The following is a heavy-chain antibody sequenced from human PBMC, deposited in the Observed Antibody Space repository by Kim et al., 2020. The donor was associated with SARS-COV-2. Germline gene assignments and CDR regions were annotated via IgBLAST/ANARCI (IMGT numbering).Heavy chain of an antibody. Sequence: GGSLRLSCAASGFTFSSYAMHWVRQAPGKGLEWVAVISYDGSNKYYADSVKGRCTISRDNSKNTLYLQMNSLRAEDTAVYYCARDDRWLVGLDYWGQGTLVTVSS. CDR2: ISYDGSNK. D-gene: IGHD6-19*01. CDR3: ARDDRWLVGLDY. CDR1: GFTFSSYA. V-gene: IGHV3-30*04. J-gene: IGHJ4*02.